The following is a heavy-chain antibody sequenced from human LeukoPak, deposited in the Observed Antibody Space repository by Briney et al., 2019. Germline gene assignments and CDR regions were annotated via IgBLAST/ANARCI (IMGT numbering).Heavy chain of an antibody. D-gene: IGHD1-26*01. CDR1: GFTFSSYA. J-gene: IGHJ4*02. CDR2: ISYDGSNK. V-gene: IGHV3-30*01. CDR3: ARDSGKIRVGATMMFDY. Sequence: GRSLRLSCAASGFTFSSYAMHRVRQAPGKGLEWVAVISYDGSNKYYADSVKGRFTISRDNSKNTLYLQMNSLRAEDTAVYYCARDSGKIRVGATMMFDYWGQGTLVTVSS.